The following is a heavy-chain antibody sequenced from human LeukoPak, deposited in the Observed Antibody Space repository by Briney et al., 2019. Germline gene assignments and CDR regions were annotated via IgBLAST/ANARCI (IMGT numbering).Heavy chain of an antibody. CDR2: IYYSGST. V-gene: IGHV4-59*08. CDR3: ARQATVTYYYGMDV. J-gene: IGHJ6*02. CDR1: GGSISSYY. Sequence: SETLSLTCTVSGGSISSYYWSWIRQPPGKGLEWIGYIYYSGSTNYNPSLKSRVTISVDTSKNQFSLKLSSVTAADTAVYYCARQATVTYYYGMDVWGQGTTVTVSS. D-gene: IGHD4-11*01.